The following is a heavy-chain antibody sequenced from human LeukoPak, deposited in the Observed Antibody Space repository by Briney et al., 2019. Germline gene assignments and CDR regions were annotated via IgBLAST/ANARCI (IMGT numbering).Heavy chain of an antibody. J-gene: IGHJ4*02. Sequence: GGSLRLSCAASGFTFDDYGMSWVRQAPGKGLEWVSGINWNGGSTGYADSVEGRFTISRDNAKNSLYLQMNSLRAEDTAVYYCARDRNTDFWSGYYTNYFDYWGQGTLVTVSS. V-gene: IGHV3-20*04. D-gene: IGHD3-3*01. CDR3: ARDRNTDFWSGYYTNYFDY. CDR1: GFTFDDYG. CDR2: INWNGGST.